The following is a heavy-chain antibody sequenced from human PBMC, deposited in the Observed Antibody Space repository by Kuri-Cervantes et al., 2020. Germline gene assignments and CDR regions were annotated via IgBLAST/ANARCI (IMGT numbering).Heavy chain of an antibody. Sequence: GESLKISCAASGFSFSSYAMNWVRQAPGEGLEWISCIISSSGTTFYADSVKGRFTISRDNAKNSLYLQMNSLRAEDTAVYYCARVPVIAARTSYYYYMDVWGKGTTVTVSS. CDR1: GFSFSSYA. V-gene: IGHV3-48*01. CDR3: ARVPVIAARTSYYYYMDV. CDR2: IISSSGTT. J-gene: IGHJ6*03. D-gene: IGHD6-6*01.